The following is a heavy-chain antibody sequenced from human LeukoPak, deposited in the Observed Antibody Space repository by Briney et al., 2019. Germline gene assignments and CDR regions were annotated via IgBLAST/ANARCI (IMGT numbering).Heavy chain of an antibody. CDR3: ARRVATILYY. CDR1: GGTFSSYA. D-gene: IGHD5-12*01. J-gene: IGHJ4*02. CDR2: SIPIFGTA. V-gene: IGHV1-69*13. Sequence: ASVKVSCKASGGTFSSYAISWVRQAPGQGLEWMGGSIPIFGTANYAQKFQCRVTITADASTSTAYMALSSLRSEDTAVYYCARRVATILYYWGQGTLVTVSS.